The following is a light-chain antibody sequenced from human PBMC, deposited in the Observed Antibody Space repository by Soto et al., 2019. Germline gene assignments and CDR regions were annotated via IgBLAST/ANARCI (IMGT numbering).Light chain of an antibody. CDR2: GAA. Sequence: DIQMTQSPSSLSASVGDRVTITCRASQSIITYLNWYQKKPGKAPKVLIYGAASLQSGVPSRFSGSGSGTNFTLTINSLQPEDYATYYCQQSYNIQALTFGGGTKVDNK. CDR1: QSIITY. V-gene: IGKV1-39*01. J-gene: IGKJ4*01. CDR3: QQSYNIQALT.